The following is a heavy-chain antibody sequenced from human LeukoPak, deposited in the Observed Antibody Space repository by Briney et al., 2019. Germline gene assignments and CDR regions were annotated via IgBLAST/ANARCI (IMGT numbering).Heavy chain of an antibody. CDR2: MNPNSGNT. CDR1: GYTLTSYD. CDR3: ARGMVVAATTDNDY. D-gene: IGHD2-15*01. Sequence: GASVKVSCKASGYTLTSYDINWVRQATGQGLEWMGWMNPNSGNTGYAQKFQGRVTMTRNTSISTAYMELSSLRSEDTAVYYCARGMVVAATTDNDYWGQGTLVTVSS. J-gene: IGHJ4*02. V-gene: IGHV1-8*01.